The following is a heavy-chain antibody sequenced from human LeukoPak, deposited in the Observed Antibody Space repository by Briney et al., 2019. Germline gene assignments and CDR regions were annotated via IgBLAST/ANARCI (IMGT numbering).Heavy chain of an antibody. J-gene: IGHJ6*02. V-gene: IGHV3-33*08. CDR3: ARGYGDKASNLYYYYGMDV. CDR2: IWYDGSNK. D-gene: IGHD4-17*01. CDR1: QFTFGSYA. Sequence: PGGSLRLSCAASQFTFGSYALHWVRQAPGKGLEWVAVIWYDGSNKYYADSVKGRFTISIDNSKNTLYLQMNSLRAEDTAVYYCARGYGDKASNLYYYYGMDVWGQGTTVTVSS.